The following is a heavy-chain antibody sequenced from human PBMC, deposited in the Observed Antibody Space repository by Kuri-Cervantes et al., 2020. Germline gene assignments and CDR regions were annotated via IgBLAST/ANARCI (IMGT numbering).Heavy chain of an antibody. J-gene: IGHJ4*02. CDR2: INPNAGNT. D-gene: IGHD3-22*01. V-gene: IGHV1-46*01. CDR3: ARGPQYYYDSSGYYIDY. Sequence: ASVKVSCKASGYTFTTYYMHWVRQAPGQGLGWMGMINPNAGNTLYAQKFQDRVFMTRDTSTNTVYLELSSLRSEDTAVYYCARGPQYYYDSSGYYIDYWGQGTLVTVSS. CDR1: GYTFTTYY.